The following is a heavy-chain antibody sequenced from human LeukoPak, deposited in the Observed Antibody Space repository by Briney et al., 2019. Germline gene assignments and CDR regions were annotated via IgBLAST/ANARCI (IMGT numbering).Heavy chain of an antibody. D-gene: IGHD4-23*01. CDR3: ASEGYGGNSDAFDI. J-gene: IGHJ3*02. Sequence: GGSLRLSCAASGFTFNNYAMTWVRQAPGKGLEWVSYVSSSGSAIYYADSVKGRFTISRDNAKNSLYLQMNSLRAEDTAVYYCASEGYGGNSDAFDIWGQGTMVTVSS. V-gene: IGHV3-48*03. CDR1: GFTFNNYA. CDR2: VSSSGSAI.